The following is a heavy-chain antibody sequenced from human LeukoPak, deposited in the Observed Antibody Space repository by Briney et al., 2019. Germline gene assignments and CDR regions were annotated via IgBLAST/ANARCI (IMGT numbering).Heavy chain of an antibody. Sequence: GGSLRLSCAASGFSFSDYSMNWVRQAPGKGLEWVSSITISSSIIYYADSVKGRFTISRDNAKNSLFLQMNSLRAEDTAVYYCARDLSDDNSLDYWGQGTLISVS. CDR2: ITISSSII. V-gene: IGHV3-21*01. CDR3: ARDLSDDNSLDY. D-gene: IGHD3-22*01. CDR1: GFSFSDYS. J-gene: IGHJ4*02.